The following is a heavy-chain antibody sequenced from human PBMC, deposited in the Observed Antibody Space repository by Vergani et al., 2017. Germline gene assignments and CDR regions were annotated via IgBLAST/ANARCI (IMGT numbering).Heavy chain of an antibody. J-gene: IGHJ4*02. V-gene: IGHV1-69*06. D-gene: IGHD3-10*01. CDR2: ILPSFGTA. CDR1: GGTFSSYA. CDR3: AKDAYGWQLDN. Sequence: QVQLVQSGAEVKKPGSSVKVSCKASGGTFSSYAISWVRQAPGPGLEWMGGILPSFGTANYAQKFQGRVTITAAKSTSTAYMALSSLREKDTAVYYCAKDAYGWQLDNWGQGTLVTVSS.